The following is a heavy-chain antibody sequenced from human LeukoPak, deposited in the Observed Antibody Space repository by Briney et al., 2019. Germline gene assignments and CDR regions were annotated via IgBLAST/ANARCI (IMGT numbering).Heavy chain of an antibody. D-gene: IGHD2-2*01. CDR2: TYYRSTWYN. CDR1: RDSVSSNSVT. CDR3: ARRLTQYDCFDP. J-gene: IGHJ5*02. V-gene: IGHV6-1*01. Sequence: SQTLSLTCAISRDSVSSNSVTWNWIRQSPSRGLEWLGRTYYRSTWYNDYAVSVRGRITVNPDTSKNQFSLHLDSVTPEDTAVYYCARRLTQYDCFDPWGQGILVTVSS.